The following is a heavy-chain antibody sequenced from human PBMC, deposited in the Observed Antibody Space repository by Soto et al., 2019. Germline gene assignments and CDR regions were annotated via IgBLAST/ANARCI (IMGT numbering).Heavy chain of an antibody. CDR2: ISYDGSNK. Sequence: QVQLVESGGGVVQPGRSLRLSCAASGFTFSSYAMHWVRQAPGKGLEWVAVISYDGSNKYYADSVKGRFTISRDNSKNTLYLQMNSLRAEDTAVYYCARIEGSIYAFDIWGQGTMVTVSS. CDR1: GFTFSSYA. V-gene: IGHV3-30-3*01. CDR3: ARIEGSIYAFDI. D-gene: IGHD3-3*02. J-gene: IGHJ3*02.